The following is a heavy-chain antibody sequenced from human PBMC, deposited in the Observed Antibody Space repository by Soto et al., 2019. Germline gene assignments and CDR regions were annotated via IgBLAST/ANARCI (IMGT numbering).Heavy chain of an antibody. D-gene: IGHD6-6*01. Sequence: QVQLVQSGAEVKKPGSSVKVSCSASVVTFSSYAVSWVRQAPGQGLEWMGVIIPLLNTPKYVQKFQGRVTITADASATTAYMELSSLRSEDTAVDYCARESSSPNDYYYGMDVWGQGTTVTVSS. CDR1: VVTFSSYA. V-gene: IGHV1-69*01. CDR3: ARESSSPNDYYYGMDV. CDR2: IIPLLNTP. J-gene: IGHJ6*02.